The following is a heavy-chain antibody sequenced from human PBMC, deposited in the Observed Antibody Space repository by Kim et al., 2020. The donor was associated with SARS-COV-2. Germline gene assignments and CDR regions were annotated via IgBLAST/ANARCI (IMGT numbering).Heavy chain of an antibody. CDR3: ASGTTVWFDP. J-gene: IGHJ5*02. V-gene: IGHV3-21*01. D-gene: IGHD1-7*01. CDR2: ISSSSSYI. Sequence: GGSLRLSCAASGFTFSSYSMNWVRQAPGKGLEWVSSISSSSSYIYYADSVKGRFTISRDNAKNSLYLQMNSLRAEDTAVYYCASGTTVWFDPWGQGTLVTVSS. CDR1: GFTFSSYS.